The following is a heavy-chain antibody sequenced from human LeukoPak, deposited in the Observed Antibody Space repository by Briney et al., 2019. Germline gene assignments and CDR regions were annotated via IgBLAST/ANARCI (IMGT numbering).Heavy chain of an antibody. CDR3: ARDGEEVQGMDV. Sequence: ASVKVSCKPLGYTFTSYYIHWVRQPPGQGLEWMGIINPSVGGTTYAQKFQGRVTMTRDTSTNTFNMELSSLRSEDTAMYYCARDGEEVQGMDVWGQGTTVIVSS. J-gene: IGHJ6*02. V-gene: IGHV1-46*01. CDR1: GYTFTSYY. D-gene: IGHD1-1*01. CDR2: INPSVGGT.